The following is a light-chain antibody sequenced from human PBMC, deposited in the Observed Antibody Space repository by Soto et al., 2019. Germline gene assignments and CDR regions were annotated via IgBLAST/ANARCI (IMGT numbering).Light chain of an antibody. CDR2: EVN. CDR3: SSYTSSSIYV. V-gene: IGLV2-14*01. CDR1: SSDVGGYNY. J-gene: IGLJ1*01. Sequence: QSVLTQPASVSGSPGQSITISCTGTSSDVGGYNYVSWYQQHPGKVPKVMIYEVNNRPAGVSNRFSGSKSGNTASLTISGLQAEDEADYYCSSYTSSSIYVFGTGTKATVL.